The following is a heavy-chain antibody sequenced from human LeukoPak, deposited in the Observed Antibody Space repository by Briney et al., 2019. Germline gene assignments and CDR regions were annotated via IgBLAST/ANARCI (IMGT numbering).Heavy chain of an antibody. V-gene: IGHV4-59*01. CDR2: IYYSGST. CDR1: GDSISGYY. D-gene: IGHD3-9*01. J-gene: IGHJ4*02. CDR3: AREPPLGRYFDWFIDY. Sequence: SETLSLTCTVSGDSISGYYWSWIRQPPGKALEWIGYIYYSGSTNYSPSLKSRVTISVDTSKNQFSLKLSSVTAADTAVYYCAREPPLGRYFDWFIDYWGQGTLVTVSS.